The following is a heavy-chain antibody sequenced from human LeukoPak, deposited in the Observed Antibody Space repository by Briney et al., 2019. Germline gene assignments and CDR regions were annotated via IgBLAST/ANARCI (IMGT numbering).Heavy chain of an antibody. V-gene: IGHV3-7*01. D-gene: IGHD3-22*01. Sequence: GGSLRLSCATSGFTFSSYWMTWARQVPGRGLEWVASIKKDGADKYYVESLKGRFTVSRDNARNSLYLQMNSLRVEDTALYYCARGHGDDESVYCALGYWGQGARVTVSP. CDR3: ARGHGDDESVYCALGY. J-gene: IGHJ4*02. CDR2: IKKDGADK. CDR1: GFTFSSYW.